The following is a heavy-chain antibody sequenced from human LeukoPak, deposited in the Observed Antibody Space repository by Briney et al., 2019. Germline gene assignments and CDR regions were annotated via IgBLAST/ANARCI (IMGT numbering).Heavy chain of an antibody. CDR1: GFTFDDYG. Sequence: GGSLRLSCAASGFTFDDYGMSWVRQAPGKGLEWVSGINWNGGSTGYADSVKGRFTTSRDNAKNSLYLQMNSQRAEDTALYYCARVHYYYDSSGYYYRGFDYWGQGTLVTVSS. D-gene: IGHD3-22*01. V-gene: IGHV3-20*04. CDR2: INWNGGST. CDR3: ARVHYYYDSSGYYYRGFDY. J-gene: IGHJ4*02.